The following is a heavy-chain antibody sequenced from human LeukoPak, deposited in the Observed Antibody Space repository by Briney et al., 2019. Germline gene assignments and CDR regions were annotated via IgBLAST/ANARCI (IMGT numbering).Heavy chain of an antibody. CDR1: GXTFSTYP. CDR3: ARGGLVGPTPYLDS. D-gene: IGHD1-26*01. Sequence: QPGGSLRLSCAASGXTFSTYPMYWVRQAPGRGPEYVSGINNNGDRTYYAKSVKGRFTISRDNSKNTLYLQVGSLRAEDMAVYYCARGGLVGPTPYLDSWGQGTLVTVSS. V-gene: IGHV3-64*01. J-gene: IGHJ4*02. CDR2: INNNGDRT.